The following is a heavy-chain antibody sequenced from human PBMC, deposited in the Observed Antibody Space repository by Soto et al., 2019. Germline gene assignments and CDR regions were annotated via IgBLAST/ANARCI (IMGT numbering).Heavy chain of an antibody. CDR3: ARQGIAVAGTRYYYGMDV. Sequence: PSETLSLTCTVSGGSISSSSYYWGWIRQPPGKGLEWIGSIYYSGSTYYNPSLKSRVTISVDTSKNQFSLKLSSVTAADTAVYYCARQGIAVAGTRYYYGMDVWGQGTTVTVSS. J-gene: IGHJ6*02. D-gene: IGHD6-19*01. CDR1: GGSISSSSYY. CDR2: IYYSGST. V-gene: IGHV4-39*01.